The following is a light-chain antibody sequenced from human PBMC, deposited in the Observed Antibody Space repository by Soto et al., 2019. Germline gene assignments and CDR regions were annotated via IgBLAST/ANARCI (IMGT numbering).Light chain of an antibody. J-gene: IGLJ3*02. CDR3: QSYDTSLRAWV. CDR2: GNN. V-gene: IGLV1-40*01. Sequence: QSVLTQPPSASGAPGQRVTISCTGGSCNIGAAYYVHWYRQFPGTAPKLLVYGNNNRPSGISDRFSASKSGSSASLAITAVTDEDDADYYCQSYDTSLRAWVFGGGTKLTVL. CDR1: SCNIGAAYY.